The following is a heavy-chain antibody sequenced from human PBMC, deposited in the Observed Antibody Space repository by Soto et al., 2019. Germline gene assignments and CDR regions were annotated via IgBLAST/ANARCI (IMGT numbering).Heavy chain of an antibody. J-gene: IGHJ6*02. Sequence: QVQLVQSGAEVKKPGASVKVSCKASGYTFTSYGISWLRQAPGQGLEWMGWISDYNGNTNYAQKLQGRVTMTTDTSTSTSYMELRSLRSDDKAAYYCARDKYCSGGTCYFRYYFYGMDVWGQGTTVTVSS. V-gene: IGHV1-18*01. CDR1: GYTFTSYG. CDR3: ARDKYCSGGTCYFRYYFYGMDV. CDR2: ISDYNGNT. D-gene: IGHD2-15*01.